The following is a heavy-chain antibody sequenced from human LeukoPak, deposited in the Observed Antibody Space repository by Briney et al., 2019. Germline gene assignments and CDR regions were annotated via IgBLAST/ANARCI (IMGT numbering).Heavy chain of an antibody. J-gene: IGHJ4*02. CDR3: ARLGGYHDPPDY. D-gene: IGHD3-16*02. CDR1: GGSFSGYY. Sequence: SETLSLTCAVYGGSFSGYYWSWIRQPPGKGLEWIGEINHSGSTNYNPSLKSRVTISVDTSKNQFSLKLSSVTAADTAVYYCARLGGYHDPPDYWGQGTLVTVSS. V-gene: IGHV4-34*01. CDR2: INHSGST.